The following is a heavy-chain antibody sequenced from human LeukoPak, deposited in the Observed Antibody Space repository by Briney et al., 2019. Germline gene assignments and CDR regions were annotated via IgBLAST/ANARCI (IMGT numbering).Heavy chain of an antibody. J-gene: IGHJ4*02. D-gene: IGHD2-15*01. CDR3: ARLNCSGGSCYPDY. CDR2: INHSGST. Sequence: SETLSLTGAVYGGSFSGYYWSWIRQPPGKGLEWIGEINHSGSTNYNPSLKSRVTISVDTSKNQFSLKLSSVTDADTAVYYCARLNCSGGSCYPDYWGQGTLVTVSS. V-gene: IGHV4-34*01. CDR1: GGSFSGYY.